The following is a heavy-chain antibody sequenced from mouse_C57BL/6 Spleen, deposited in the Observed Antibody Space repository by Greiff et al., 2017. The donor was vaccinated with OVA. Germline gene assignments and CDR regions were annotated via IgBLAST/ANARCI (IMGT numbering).Heavy chain of an antibody. CDR2: ISRGSSTI. CDR3: ARDLVTTVVAYYAMDY. CDR1: GFTFSDYG. V-gene: IGHV5-17*01. D-gene: IGHD1-1*01. Sequence: EVKLVESGGGLVKPGGSLKLSCAASGFTFSDYGMHWVRQAPGKGLEWVAYISRGSSTIYYAAPVKGRFTISRDNAKNTLFLQMTSLRSEDTAMYYCARDLVTTVVAYYAMDYWGQGTSVTVSS. J-gene: IGHJ4*01.